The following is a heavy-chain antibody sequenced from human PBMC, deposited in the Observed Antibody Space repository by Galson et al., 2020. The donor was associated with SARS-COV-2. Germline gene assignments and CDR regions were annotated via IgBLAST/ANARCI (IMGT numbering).Heavy chain of an antibody. CDR2: ITWDGSRT. J-gene: IGHJ4*02. V-gene: IGHV3-43D*03. D-gene: IGHD3-22*01. CDR1: GFTFDDYA. CDR3: AKDKERRPRHLFDSSGQDH. Sequence: GESLKISCVASGFTFDDYAMHWVRHAPGKGLEWLSFITWDGSRTHYADSVKGRFTISRDKRRKSVYLQMNSLRVEDTALYFCAKDKERRPRHLFDSSGQDHWGRGTLVTVSS.